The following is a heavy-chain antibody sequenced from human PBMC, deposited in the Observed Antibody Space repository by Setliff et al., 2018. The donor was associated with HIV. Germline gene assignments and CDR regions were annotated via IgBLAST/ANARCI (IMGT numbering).Heavy chain of an antibody. CDR2: VYYSGST. D-gene: IGHD2-21*02. V-gene: IGHV4-59*01. CDR1: GGSISSWY. J-gene: IGHJ2*01. CDR3: ARHRPTGTDHWYFDL. Sequence: PSETLSLTCTISGGSISSWYWTWIRQPPGKGLEWIGNVYYSGSTYYNPSLKSRVTIPIDTSKLQFSLNIRSVTAADTAVYYCARHRPTGTDHWYFDLWGRGTLVTVS.